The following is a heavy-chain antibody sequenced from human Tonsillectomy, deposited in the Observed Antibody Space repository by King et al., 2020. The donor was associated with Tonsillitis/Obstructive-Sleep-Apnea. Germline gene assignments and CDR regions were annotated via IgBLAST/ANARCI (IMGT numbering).Heavy chain of an antibody. CDR3: ATSMTMVRGVIVVYWYFDL. CDR1: GYTLTELS. J-gene: IGHJ2*01. Sequence: QLVQSGAEVKKPGASVKVSCKVSGYTLTELSMHWVRQAPGKGLEWMGGFDPEDGETIYAQKFQGRVTMTEDTSTDTAYMELSSLSSEDTAVYYCATSMTMVRGVIVVYWYFDLWGRGTLVTVSS. D-gene: IGHD3-10*01. V-gene: IGHV1-24*01. CDR2: FDPEDGET.